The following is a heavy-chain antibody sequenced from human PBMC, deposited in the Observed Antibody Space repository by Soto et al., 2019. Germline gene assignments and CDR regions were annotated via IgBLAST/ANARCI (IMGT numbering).Heavy chain of an antibody. CDR1: GFTFSDYY. CDR3: AREKGLRYFEIVFGAFDI. V-gene: IGHV3-11*01. J-gene: IGHJ3*02. Sequence: QVQLVESGGGLVKPGGSLRLSCAASGFTFSDYYRSWIRQAPGKGLEWGSYISSSGSSIYYAVSVKGRFTISRDNAKNSLYLQMNSLRAEDTAVYYCAREKGLRYFEIVFGAFDIWGQGTMVTVSS. CDR2: ISSSGSSI. D-gene: IGHD3-9*01.